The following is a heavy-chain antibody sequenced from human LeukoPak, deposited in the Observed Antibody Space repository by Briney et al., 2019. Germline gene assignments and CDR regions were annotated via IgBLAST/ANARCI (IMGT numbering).Heavy chain of an antibody. D-gene: IGHD3-9*01. CDR3: ARGASRSFDM. J-gene: IGHJ4*02. CDR2: INPSGGST. CDR1: GYTFTSYH. Sequence: ASVKVSCKASGYTFTSYHMHLVRQAPGQGLEWMGIINPSGGSTSYAQKFQGRVTLTKDTSTSTVYMELSSLRSGDTAVYFCARGASRSFDMWGQGTLITVSS. V-gene: IGHV1-46*01.